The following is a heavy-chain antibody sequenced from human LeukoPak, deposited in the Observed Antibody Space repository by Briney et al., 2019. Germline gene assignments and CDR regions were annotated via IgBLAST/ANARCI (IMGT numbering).Heavy chain of an antibody. CDR1: GFTFISSA. V-gene: IGHV1-58*01. D-gene: IGHD2-2*01. J-gene: IGHJ4*02. Sequence: ASVKVSCKTSGFTFISSAVQWVRQARGQRLEWIGWIVVGSGNTNYAQKFQERVTITRDMSTSTAYMELSSLRSEDTAVYYCAREVDCSSPSCQLDYWGQGTLVTVSS. CDR3: AREVDCSSPSCQLDY. CDR2: IVVGSGNT.